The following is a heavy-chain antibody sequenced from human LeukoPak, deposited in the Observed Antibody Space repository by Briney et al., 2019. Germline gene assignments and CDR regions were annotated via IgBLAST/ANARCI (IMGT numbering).Heavy chain of an antibody. CDR1: GFTVSSNY. CDR3: ARVTRYSGSLY. D-gene: IGHD1-26*01. Sequence: GGSLRLSCAASGFTVSSNYMSWVRQAPGKGLEWVSVIYSGGSTYYADSVKGRFTISRDNSKNTLYLQMNSLRAEDTAVHYCARVTRYSGSLYWGQGTLVTVSS. J-gene: IGHJ4*02. V-gene: IGHV3-53*01. CDR2: IYSGGST.